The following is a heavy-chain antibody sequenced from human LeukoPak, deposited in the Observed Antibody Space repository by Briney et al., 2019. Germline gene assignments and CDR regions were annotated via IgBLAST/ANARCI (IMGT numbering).Heavy chain of an antibody. Sequence: SETLSLTCAVSVGSINTRNWWSWVRQPPGKGLEWIGEVYHSGSTYYNPSLKSRVTISVDTSKNQFSLKLSSVTAADTAVYYRARANFPDGWFDPWGQGTLVTVSS. CDR1: VGSINTRNW. V-gene: IGHV4-4*02. D-gene: IGHD1-14*01. CDR3: ARANFPDGWFDP. J-gene: IGHJ5*02. CDR2: VYHSGST.